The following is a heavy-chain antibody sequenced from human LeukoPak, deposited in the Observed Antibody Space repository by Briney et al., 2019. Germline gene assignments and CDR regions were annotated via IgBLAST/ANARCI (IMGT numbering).Heavy chain of an antibody. Sequence: ASVKVSCKASGYTFTNYDINWVRPATGQGLEWMGWMNPNSGNTGYAQKFQGRVSITRNTSTSTAYMELSSLRSEDTAVYYCARTRQYDFWSGSPYYMDVWGKGTTVTVSS. J-gene: IGHJ6*03. D-gene: IGHD3-3*01. CDR1: GYTFTNYD. V-gene: IGHV1-8*03. CDR2: MNPNSGNT. CDR3: ARTRQYDFWSGSPYYMDV.